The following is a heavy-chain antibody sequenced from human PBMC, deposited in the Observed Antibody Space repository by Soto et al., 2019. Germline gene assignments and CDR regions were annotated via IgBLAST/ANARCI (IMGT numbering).Heavy chain of an antibody. CDR3: ARVYPLWTAAGDY. V-gene: IGHV3-48*01. Sequence: EVQLVESGGGLVQPGGSLRLSCAASGFTFSSYSMNWVRQAPGKGLEWVSYISSSSSTIYYAASVKGRFTISSDNAKNSLYLQMNSPRAADTAVYYCARVYPLWTAAGDYWGQGTLVTVSS. D-gene: IGHD6-13*01. J-gene: IGHJ4*02. CDR2: ISSSSSTI. CDR1: GFTFSSYS.